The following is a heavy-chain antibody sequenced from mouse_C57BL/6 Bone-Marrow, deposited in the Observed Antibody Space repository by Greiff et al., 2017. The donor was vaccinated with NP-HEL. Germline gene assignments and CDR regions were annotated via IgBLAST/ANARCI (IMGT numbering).Heavy chain of an antibody. D-gene: IGHD1-1*01. Sequence: QVQLQQPGAELVKPGASVKMSCKASGYTFTSYWITWVKQRPGQGLEWIGDIYPGSGGTNYNEKFKSKATLTVDTSSSTAYMQLSSLTSEDSAVYYCARERYYGSSYVYWGQGTTLTVSS. CDR1: GYTFTSYW. CDR3: ARERYYGSSYVY. CDR2: IYPGSGGT. J-gene: IGHJ2*01. V-gene: IGHV1-55*01.